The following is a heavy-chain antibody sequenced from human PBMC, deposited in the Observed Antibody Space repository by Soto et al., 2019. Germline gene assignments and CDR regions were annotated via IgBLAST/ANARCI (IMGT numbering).Heavy chain of an antibody. J-gene: IGHJ6*02. V-gene: IGHV4-59*11. CDR1: GGTISSHY. CDR3: ATGRISRGLDV. Sequence: SETLSLTCSVSGGTISSHYWSWIRQPPGKGLEWIGYIYSRGTTSYNPSLKSRATILVDTSKNQFSLRLTSVTATDTAVYYCATGRISRGLDVWGQGTTVTVSS. CDR2: IYSRGTT.